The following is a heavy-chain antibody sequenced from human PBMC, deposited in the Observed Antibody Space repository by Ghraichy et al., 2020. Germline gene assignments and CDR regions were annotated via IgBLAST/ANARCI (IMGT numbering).Heavy chain of an antibody. CDR3: VKEAVFGGAFDI. CDR2: IYRSGST. J-gene: IGHJ3*02. CDR1: GYSINSDSY. V-gene: IGHV4-38-2*01. D-gene: IGHD3-16*01. Sequence: SETLSLTCAVSGYSINSDSYWGWIRQPPGKGLEWIGSIYRSGSTYYNPSLKSRVTISLDTSKNQFSLNLSSVTAAGTAVYYCVKEAVFGGAFDIWGQGTMVTVSS.